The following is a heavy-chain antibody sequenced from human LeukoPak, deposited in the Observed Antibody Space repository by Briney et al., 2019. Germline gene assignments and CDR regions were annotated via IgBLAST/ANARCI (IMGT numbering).Heavy chain of an antibody. V-gene: IGHV3-21*01. CDR1: GFTFSSFG. J-gene: IGHJ5*02. CDR2: ISSSSSFI. CDR3: VRESSGLGSYLHT. D-gene: IGHD3-10*01. Sequence: PGGSLRLSCAASGFTFSSFGMNWVRQAPGKGLEWVSFISSSSSFIYYADSLKGRFTISRDNAKNSLYLQMNSLRAEDTAVYYCVRESSGLGSYLHTWGQGTLVTVSS.